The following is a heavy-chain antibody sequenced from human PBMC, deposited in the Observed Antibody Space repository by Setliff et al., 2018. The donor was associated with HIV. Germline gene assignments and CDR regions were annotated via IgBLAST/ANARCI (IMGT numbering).Heavy chain of an antibody. Sequence: ASVKVSCKSSGYTFSSYGISWVRQAPGQGLEWMGWINIKNGNTNYEQKLQGRVTMTTDTSTSTAYMELRSLRSDDTAVYYCAKADRGYGRNWFDPWGQGTLVTVSS. CDR1: GYTFSSYG. D-gene: IGHD4-17*01. V-gene: IGHV1-18*01. CDR3: AKADRGYGRNWFDP. J-gene: IGHJ5*02. CDR2: INIKNGNT.